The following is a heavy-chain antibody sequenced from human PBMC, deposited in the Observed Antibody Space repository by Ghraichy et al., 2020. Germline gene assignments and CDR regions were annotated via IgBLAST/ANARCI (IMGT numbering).Heavy chain of an antibody. D-gene: IGHD3-16*02. CDR1: GFTVSSNY. J-gene: IGHJ5*02. CDR2: IYSGGST. CDR3: ARIMITFGGVIASGYNWFDP. V-gene: IGHV3-66*02. Sequence: GGSLRLSCAASGFTVSSNYMSWVRQAPGKGLEWVSVIYSGGSTYYADSVKGRFTISRDNSKNTLYLQMNSLRAEDTAVYYCARIMITFGGVIASGYNWFDPWGQGTLVTVSS.